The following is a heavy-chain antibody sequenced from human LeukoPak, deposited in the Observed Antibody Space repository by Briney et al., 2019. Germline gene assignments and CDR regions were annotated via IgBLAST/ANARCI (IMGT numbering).Heavy chain of an antibody. CDR2: ISAYNGNT. CDR3: ARDMNAGYSSSWYAGVHYFDY. Sequence: ASVKVSCKASGYTFTSYGISWVRQAPGQGLEWMGWISAYNGNTNYAQKLQGRVTMTTDTSTSTAYMELRSSRSDDTAVYYCARDMNAGYSSSWYAGVHYFDYWGQGTLVTVSS. V-gene: IGHV1-18*01. J-gene: IGHJ4*02. CDR1: GYTFTSYG. D-gene: IGHD6-13*01.